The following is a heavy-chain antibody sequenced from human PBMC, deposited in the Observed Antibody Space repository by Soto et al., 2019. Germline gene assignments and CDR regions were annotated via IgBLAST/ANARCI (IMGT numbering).Heavy chain of an antibody. CDR2: IDPSDSYT. CDR3: ARLFTHPDDYFDL. D-gene: IGHD3-3*01. CDR1: GYSFTNYW. Sequence: EVQLVQSGAEVKKPGESLRISCQGGGYSFTNYWITWVRQLPGKGLEWMGRIDPSDSYTTYSPSFQGHVTFSADKSITTAYLPWRSLEASDTAIYYCARLFTHPDDYFDLWGQGTLVTVSS. V-gene: IGHV5-10-1*01. J-gene: IGHJ4*02.